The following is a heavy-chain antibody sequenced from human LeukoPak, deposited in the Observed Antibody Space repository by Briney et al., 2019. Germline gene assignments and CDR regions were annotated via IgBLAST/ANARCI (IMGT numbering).Heavy chain of an antibody. Sequence: ASVKVSCKASGYTFTSYYMHWVRQAPGQGLEWMGIINPSGGSTSYAQKFQGRVTMTRDTSTSTVYMELSSLRSEDTAVYYCARESTDSSGYTEAFDIWGQGTMVTVSS. CDR1: GYTFTSYY. CDR3: ARESTDSSGYTEAFDI. CDR2: INPSGGST. J-gene: IGHJ3*02. V-gene: IGHV1-46*01. D-gene: IGHD3-22*01.